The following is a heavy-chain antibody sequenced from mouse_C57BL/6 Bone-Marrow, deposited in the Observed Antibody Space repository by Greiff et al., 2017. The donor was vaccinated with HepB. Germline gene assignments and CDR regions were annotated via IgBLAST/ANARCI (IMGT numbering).Heavy chain of an antibody. CDR2: INPSNGGT. J-gene: IGHJ4*01. V-gene: IGHV1-53*01. D-gene: IGHD2-4*01. CDR1: GYTFTSYW. Sequence: QVQLQQPGTELVKPGASVKLSCKASGYTFTSYWMHWVKQRPGQGLEWIGNINPSNGGTNYNEKFKSKATLTVDKSASTAYMQLSSLTSEDSAVYYCARSEDYDVDPRAMDYWGQGTSVTVSS. CDR3: ARSEDYDVDPRAMDY.